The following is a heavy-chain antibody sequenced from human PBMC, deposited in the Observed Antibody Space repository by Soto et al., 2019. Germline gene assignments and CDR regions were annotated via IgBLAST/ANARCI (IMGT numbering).Heavy chain of an antibody. Sequence: QTLSLTCAISGDSVSSTSASWNWIRQSPSRGLKWLGRTYYRSKWTNDYAVSVKSRITINPDTSKNQFSLQLSSVTPEDTAMYYCVRGYSSSFDYWGQGTLVTVSS. CDR3: VRGYSSSFDY. V-gene: IGHV6-1*01. D-gene: IGHD6-6*01. CDR2: TYYRSKWTN. J-gene: IGHJ4*02. CDR1: GDSVSSTSAS.